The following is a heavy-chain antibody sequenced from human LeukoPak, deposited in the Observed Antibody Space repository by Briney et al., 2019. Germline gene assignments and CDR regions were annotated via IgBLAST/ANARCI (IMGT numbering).Heavy chain of an antibody. CDR2: LSWKSGSI. J-gene: IGHJ3*02. V-gene: IGHV3-9*03. D-gene: IGHD3-3*01. Sequence: PGRSLRLSCAASVFTFDDYAMHWVRQAPGKGLECGSGLSWKSGSIGYADSVKGRFTISRDNAKNSLYLQMNSLRAEDMALYYCAKGRGFGVVINDAFDIWGQGTMVPVSS. CDR3: AKGRGFGVVINDAFDI. CDR1: VFTFDDYA.